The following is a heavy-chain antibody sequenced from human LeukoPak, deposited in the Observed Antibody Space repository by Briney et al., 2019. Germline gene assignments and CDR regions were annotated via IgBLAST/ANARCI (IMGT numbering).Heavy chain of an antibody. CDR1: GFTFSSYG. V-gene: IGHV3-23*01. CDR2: ISGSGDGT. Sequence: GGSLRLSCAASGFTFSSYGMSWVRQVPGKGLKWVSAISGSGDGTYYADSVKGRFTLSRDNSKNTLYLQMNSLRAEDTAVYYCAKVGIEQWLSQGQFFDYWGQGALVTVSS. D-gene: IGHD6-19*01. J-gene: IGHJ4*02. CDR3: AKVGIEQWLSQGQFFDY.